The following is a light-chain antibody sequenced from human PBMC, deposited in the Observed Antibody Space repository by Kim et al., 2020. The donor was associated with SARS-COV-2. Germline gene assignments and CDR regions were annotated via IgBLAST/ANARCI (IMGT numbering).Light chain of an antibody. CDR3: QQYNNWPPLT. V-gene: IGKV3-15*01. J-gene: IGKJ4*01. CDR2: GAS. CDR1: QRVCSN. Sequence: SPVAKAALSCRGNQRVCSNFASSQQKPRQPPSLLLFGASSRATGIPARFSGSGSGTEFTLTISSLLSEDFAVYYCQQYNNWPPLTFGGGTNVDIK.